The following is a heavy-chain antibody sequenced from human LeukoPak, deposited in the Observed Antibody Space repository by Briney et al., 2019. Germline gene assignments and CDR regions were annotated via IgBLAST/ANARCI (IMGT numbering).Heavy chain of an antibody. J-gene: IGHJ4*02. V-gene: IGHV1-8*01. CDR3: AVGGLYYYASSGYSPFDY. CDR2: MNPNSGNT. D-gene: IGHD3-22*01. CDR1: GYTFTSYD. Sequence: GASVKVSCKASGYTFTSYDINWVRQATGQGLEWMGWMNPNSGNTGYAQKFQGRVTMTRNTSISTAYMELSSLRSEDTAVYYCAVGGLYYYASSGYSPFDYWGQGTLVTVSS.